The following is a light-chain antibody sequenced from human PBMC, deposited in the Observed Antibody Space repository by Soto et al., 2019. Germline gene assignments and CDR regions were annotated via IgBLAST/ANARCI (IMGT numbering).Light chain of an antibody. CDR1: QGISSN. Sequence: DVKLTQSPSFLSASVGDRVTITCRASQGISSNLAWYQQKPGKAPKLLIYAATTLQNGVPSRFSGSESGTEFTLTINSLQPEDFATYYCRQFSRYPNPFGQRTKADIK. V-gene: IGKV1-9*01. CDR2: AAT. CDR3: RQFSRYPNP. J-gene: IGKJ2*01.